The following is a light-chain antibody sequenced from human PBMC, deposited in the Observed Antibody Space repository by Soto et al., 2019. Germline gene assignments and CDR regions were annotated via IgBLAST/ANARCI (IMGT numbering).Light chain of an antibody. CDR3: SSYAGSTLL. Sequence: QSALTQPPSASGSPGQSVTISCTGTSSDVGGYNYVSWYQQHPGKAPKLMIYEVSKRPSGVSDRFSGSKSGNTASLTVSGLQAEDEADYYCSSYAGSTLLFGGGTKLTVL. CDR2: EVS. CDR1: SSDVGGYNY. V-gene: IGLV2-8*01. J-gene: IGLJ2*01.